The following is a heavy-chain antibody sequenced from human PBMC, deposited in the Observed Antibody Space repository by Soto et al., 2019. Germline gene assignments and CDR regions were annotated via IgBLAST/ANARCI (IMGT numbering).Heavy chain of an antibody. CDR2: ISYDGSNK. D-gene: IGHD2-15*01. J-gene: IGHJ6*02. Sequence: QVQLVESGGGVVQPGRSLRLSCAASGFTFSSYGMHWVRQAPGKGLEWVAVISYDGSNKYYADSVKGRFTISRDNSKNTLYLQMNSLRAEDTAVYYCANGRRPNYYYGMDVWGQGTTVTVSS. CDR1: GFTFSSYG. CDR3: ANGRRPNYYYGMDV. V-gene: IGHV3-30*18.